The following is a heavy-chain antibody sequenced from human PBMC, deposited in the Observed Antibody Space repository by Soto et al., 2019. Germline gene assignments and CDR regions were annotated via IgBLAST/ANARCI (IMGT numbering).Heavy chain of an antibody. J-gene: IGHJ1*01. CDR3: VRDCPAVAGQNRYFQH. Sequence: QVQLQQWGAGLLKPSETLSLTCAVYGGSFSGYYWSWIRQPPGKGLEWIGEINHSGSTNYNPSLTSRVTISVDTSKNQFSLKLSSVTAADTAVYCCVRDCPAVAGQNRYFQHRGQGTLVTVSS. V-gene: IGHV4-34*01. D-gene: IGHD6-19*01. CDR1: GGSFSGYY. CDR2: INHSGST.